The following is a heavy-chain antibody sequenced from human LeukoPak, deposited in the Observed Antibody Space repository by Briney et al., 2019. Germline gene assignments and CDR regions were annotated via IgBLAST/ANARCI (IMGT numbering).Heavy chain of an antibody. V-gene: IGHV4-34*01. Sequence: KPSETLSLTCAVYGGSFSGDFWSWIRQSPGKGLEWIGEINHGGSTTYNPSLQSRVTMSVDTSTNQISLKMTSVTAADTAVYYCAREVHRRGGDFSPLGQGTLVTVSS. J-gene: IGHJ5*02. CDR3: AREVHRRGGDFSP. CDR2: INHGGST. D-gene: IGHD4-17*01. CDR1: GGSFSGDF.